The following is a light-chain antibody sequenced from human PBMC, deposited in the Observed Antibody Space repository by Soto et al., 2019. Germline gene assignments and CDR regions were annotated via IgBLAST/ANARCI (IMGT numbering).Light chain of an antibody. V-gene: IGKV3-20*01. CDR1: QSVNNNF. J-gene: IGKJ1*01. Sequence: EIVLTQSPATLSMSPGERASLFCRASQSVNNNFLAWYQQRPGQAPRLLVFGASSRAAGIPERFSGSGSGTDFALTVSRLEPVDFAVYYCQQYGTSPATFGQGTKVAIK. CDR3: QQYGTSPAT. CDR2: GAS.